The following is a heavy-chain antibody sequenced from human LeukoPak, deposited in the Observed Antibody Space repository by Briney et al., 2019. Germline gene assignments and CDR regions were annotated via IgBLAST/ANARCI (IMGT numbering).Heavy chain of an antibody. D-gene: IGHD3-16*01. CDR1: GYTFTGYY. Sequence: ASVTVSCKASGYTFTGYYMHWVRQAPGQGLEWMVWINPNSGDTKYSQKFQGRVTMTRDTSISTAYMELSRLRSDDTAVYYCATQRGSYLWGTDFDYWGQGTLVTVSS. J-gene: IGHJ4*02. V-gene: IGHV1-2*02. CDR2: INPNSGDT. CDR3: ATQRGSYLWGTDFDY.